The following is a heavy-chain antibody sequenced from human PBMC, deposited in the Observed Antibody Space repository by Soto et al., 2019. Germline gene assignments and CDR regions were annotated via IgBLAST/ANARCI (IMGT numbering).Heavy chain of an antibody. Sequence: QVQLVESGGGVVQPGRSLRLSCAASGFAFSSYAIPWVRQAPGKGLEWVAVISSAGNSEYYGDSVRGRFSISRDNSKNTVYLQMNSLKTEDTAVYFCARGGATRPGRGSSYVMDVWGQGATVTVSS. CDR2: ISSAGNSE. V-gene: IGHV3-30-3*01. CDR1: GFAFSSYA. J-gene: IGHJ6*02. CDR3: ARGGATRPGRGSSYVMDV. D-gene: IGHD6-6*01.